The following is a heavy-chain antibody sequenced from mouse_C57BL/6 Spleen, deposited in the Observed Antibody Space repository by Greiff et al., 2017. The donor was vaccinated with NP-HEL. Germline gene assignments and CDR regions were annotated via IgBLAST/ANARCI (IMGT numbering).Heavy chain of an antibody. CDR3: ARERDYGSSPGFAY. V-gene: IGHV5-4*01. D-gene: IGHD1-1*01. Sequence: EVQVVESGGGLVKPGGSLKLSCAASGFTFSSYAMSWVRQTPEKRLEWVATISDGGSYTYYPDNVKGRFTISRDNAKNNLYLQMSHLKSEDTAMYYCARERDYGSSPGFAYWGQGTLVTVSA. J-gene: IGHJ3*01. CDR2: ISDGGSYT. CDR1: GFTFSSYA.